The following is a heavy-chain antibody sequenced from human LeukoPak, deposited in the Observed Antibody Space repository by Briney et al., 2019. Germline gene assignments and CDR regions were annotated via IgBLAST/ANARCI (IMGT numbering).Heavy chain of an antibody. Sequence: SETLSLTCTVSGYSIGSGYYWGWIRQPPGKGLEWIASIYYSGSTYYNPSLKSRVTISIDTSKNHFSLKLSSVTAADTAVYYCARDIKENWFDPWGQGTLVTVSS. CDR3: ARDIKENWFDP. CDR2: IYYSGST. CDR1: GYSIGSGYY. V-gene: IGHV4-38-2*02. J-gene: IGHJ5*02.